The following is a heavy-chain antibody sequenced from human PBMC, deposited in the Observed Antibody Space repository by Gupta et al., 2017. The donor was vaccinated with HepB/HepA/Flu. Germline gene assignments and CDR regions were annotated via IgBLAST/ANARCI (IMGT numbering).Heavy chain of an antibody. V-gene: IGHV3-23*01. D-gene: IGHD1-26*01. J-gene: IGHJ3*02. CDR2: ISGSGGTT. CDR3: AKRKDSGSYYAAFDI. CDR1: GFAFGSYD. Sequence: QPGGSLRLSCAASGFAFGSYDMSWVRQAPGKGLEWVSGISGSGGTTYSADSVKGRFTISRDNSKNTLYLQMNSLRAEDTAVYYCAKRKDSGSYYAAFDIWGQGTMVTVSS.